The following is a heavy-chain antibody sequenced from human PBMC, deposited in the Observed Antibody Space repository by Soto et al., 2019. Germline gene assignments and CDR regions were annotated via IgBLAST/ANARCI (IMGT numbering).Heavy chain of an antibody. Sequence: PSETRSLTCTVSAGSIGNYYWSWIRQPPGKGLDWIGYVHYTGSTNYNPSLKSRVTISVDTSKNQFSLKLSSVTAADTAVYYCARDKRDSSGWFLFDYWGQGTLVTVSS. CDR2: VHYTGST. V-gene: IGHV4-59*01. D-gene: IGHD6-19*01. CDR3: ARDKRDSSGWFLFDY. J-gene: IGHJ4*02. CDR1: AGSIGNYY.